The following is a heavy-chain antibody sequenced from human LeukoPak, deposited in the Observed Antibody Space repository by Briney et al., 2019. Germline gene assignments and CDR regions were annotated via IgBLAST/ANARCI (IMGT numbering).Heavy chain of an antibody. CDR2: IFYSGTT. CDR1: GDSVSSGDFY. CDR3: ARVPFFDSGTYYFDY. V-gene: IGHV4-31*03. Sequence: SETLSLTCTVSGDSVSSGDFYWSWIRQHPGKGLEWIGYIFYSGTTHSNPSLKSRVTISLDTSKNQFSLKLNSVTAADTAVYYCARVPFFDSGTYYFDYWGPGTLVTVSS. J-gene: IGHJ4*02. D-gene: IGHD1/OR15-1a*01.